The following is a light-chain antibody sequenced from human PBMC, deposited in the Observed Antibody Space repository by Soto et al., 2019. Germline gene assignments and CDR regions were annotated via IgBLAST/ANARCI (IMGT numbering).Light chain of an antibody. J-gene: IGKJ5*01. CDR1: QRVYSNY. CDR3: QQYGNSPQIT. Sequence: EILMTQSPDTLSVSPGESATLSCRASQRVYSNYIGWYQQKPGLAPRLVIYDSSIRATGIPDRFSGSGSGTDFTLTISRLEPEDFAVYFCQQYGNSPQITFGQGTRLEIK. CDR2: DSS. V-gene: IGKV3D-20*01.